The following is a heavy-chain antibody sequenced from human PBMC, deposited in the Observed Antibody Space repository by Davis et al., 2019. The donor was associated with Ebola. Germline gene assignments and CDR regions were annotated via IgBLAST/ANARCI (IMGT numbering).Heavy chain of an antibody. CDR2: IYSGGNT. CDR1: GFIVSSNY. CDR3: AGEFRPLGYFAY. J-gene: IGHJ4*02. D-gene: IGHD6-6*01. Sequence: GESLKISCAASGFIVSSNYMHWVRQAPGKGPEWVSVIYSGGNTHYADSVKGRFTISSDNSKNTLYLQMNSLSAEDTAVYYCAGEFRPLGYFAYWGQGTLVTVSS. V-gene: IGHV3-53*01.